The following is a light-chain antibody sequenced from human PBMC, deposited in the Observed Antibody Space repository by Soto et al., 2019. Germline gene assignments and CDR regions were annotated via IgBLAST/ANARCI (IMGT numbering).Light chain of an antibody. J-gene: IGLJ3*02. CDR1: SSNIGNNY. CDR2: ENN. V-gene: IGLV1-51*02. CDR3: GTWDSSLSLWV. Sequence: QSVLTQPPSVSAAPGQKVTISCSGSSSNIGNNYVSWYQQLPGTAPKLLMYENNERPSGIPDRFSGSKSGTSATLGITGLQTGDEADYYCGTWDSSLSLWVFGGGTKLTVL.